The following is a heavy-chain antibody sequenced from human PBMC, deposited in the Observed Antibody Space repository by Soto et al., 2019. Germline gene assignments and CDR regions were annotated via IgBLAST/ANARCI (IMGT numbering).Heavy chain of an antibody. V-gene: IGHV4-31*02. CDR1: GGSISISGYY. D-gene: IGHD3-16*01. CDR3: ASRGTRDLRSIRGHGWFDP. CDR2: IYYSGST. Sequence: SETLSLTCTVSGGSISISGYYWTWIRQHPGKGLEWIGYIYYSGSTYYNPSLKSRVTISVDTSKNQFSLKLSSVTAADTAVYYCASRGTRDLRSIRGHGWFDPWGQGTLVTVSS. J-gene: IGHJ5*02.